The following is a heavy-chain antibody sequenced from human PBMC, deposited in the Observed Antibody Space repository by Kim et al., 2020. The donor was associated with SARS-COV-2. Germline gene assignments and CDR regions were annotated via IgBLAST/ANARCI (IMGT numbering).Heavy chain of an antibody. J-gene: IGHJ4*02. Sequence: VKGRFPISKDNAKNSLYLQMNSLRAEDTAVYYCARDRYYGSGSYFSFDYWGQGTLVTVSS. D-gene: IGHD3-10*01. CDR3: ARDRYYGSGSYFSFDY. V-gene: IGHV3-11*05.